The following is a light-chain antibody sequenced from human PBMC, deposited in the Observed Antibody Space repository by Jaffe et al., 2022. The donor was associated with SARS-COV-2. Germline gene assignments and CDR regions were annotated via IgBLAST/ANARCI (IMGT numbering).Light chain of an antibody. J-gene: IGKJ2*01. CDR1: QSVSSSY. V-gene: IGKV3-20*01. Sequence: EIVLTQSPGTLSLSPGERATLSCRASQSVSSSYLVWYQQKHGQAPRLLIYGASSRATDIPDRFSGSGSGTDFTLTISRLEPEDFAVYYCQQYSSSPYTFGQGTKLEIK. CDR2: GAS. CDR3: QQYSSSPYT.